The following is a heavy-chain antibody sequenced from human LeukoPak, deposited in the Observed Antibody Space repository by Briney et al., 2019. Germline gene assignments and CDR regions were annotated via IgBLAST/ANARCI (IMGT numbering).Heavy chain of an antibody. D-gene: IGHD1-26*01. CDR1: GYTFTGYY. V-gene: IGHV1-46*01. CDR2: INPSGGST. Sequence: ASVKVSCKASGYTFTGYYMHWVRQAPGQGLEWMGIINPSGGSTSYAQKFQGRVTMTRDMSTSTVYMELSSLRSEDTAVYYCARGRPVGATTLDAFDIWGQGTMVTVSS. J-gene: IGHJ3*02. CDR3: ARGRPVGATTLDAFDI.